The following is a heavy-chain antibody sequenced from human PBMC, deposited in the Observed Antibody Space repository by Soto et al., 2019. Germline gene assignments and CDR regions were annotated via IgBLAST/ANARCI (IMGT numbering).Heavy chain of an antibody. D-gene: IGHD5-18*01. V-gene: IGHV4-4*02. CDR1: GVSIGSHDW. Sequence: QVQLQESGPGLVKPSGTLSLTCAVSGVSIGSHDWWTWVRQPPGKGLKWIGESHQSGNTNYNTSLERRVTISLDKPKNPFSLQLTSVTVADTAVYNCATRDTGRVYWGQGTLVTVSS. CDR2: SHQSGNT. CDR3: ATRDTGRVY. J-gene: IGHJ4*02.